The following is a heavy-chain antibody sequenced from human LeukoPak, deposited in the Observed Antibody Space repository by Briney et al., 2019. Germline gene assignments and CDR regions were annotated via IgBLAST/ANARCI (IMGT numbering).Heavy chain of an antibody. Sequence: SETLSLTCTVSGGSISNYYWNWFRQPPGKGLEWIGYICYSGSTNYNPSLKSRITISVDTSKNQFSLKLSSVTAADTAVYYCARDRGYSYGYGMDVWGKGTTVTVSP. J-gene: IGHJ6*04. CDR3: ARDRGYSYGYGMDV. V-gene: IGHV4-59*12. CDR1: GGSISNYY. D-gene: IGHD5-18*01. CDR2: ICYSGST.